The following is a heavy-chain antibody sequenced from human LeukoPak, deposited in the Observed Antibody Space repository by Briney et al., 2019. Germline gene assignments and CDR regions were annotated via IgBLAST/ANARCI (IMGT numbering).Heavy chain of an antibody. D-gene: IGHD5-12*01. V-gene: IGHV3-48*01. CDR2: ISSGSSTI. CDR1: GFTFNSYC. Sequence: PGGSLRLSCAASGFTFNSYCMNWVRQAPGKGLEWVSYISSGSSTIYYADSVKGRFTISRDNAKNSLYLQMNSLRAEDTAVYYCARSVDIDHWGQGTLVTVSS. J-gene: IGHJ4*02. CDR3: ARSVDIDH.